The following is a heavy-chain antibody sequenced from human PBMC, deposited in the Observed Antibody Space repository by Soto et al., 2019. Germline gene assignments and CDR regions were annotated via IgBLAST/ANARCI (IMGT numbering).Heavy chain of an antibody. Sequence: SVKVSCKASGYTFTGYAMHWVRQAPGQRLEWMGGIIPIFGTAKYAQKFQGRVTITADESTSTAYMELSSLRSEDTAVYYCASPLVIVARYAFDIWGQGTMVTVSS. CDR3: ASPLVIVARYAFDI. CDR1: GYTFTGYA. J-gene: IGHJ3*02. V-gene: IGHV1-69*13. D-gene: IGHD3-22*01. CDR2: IIPIFGTA.